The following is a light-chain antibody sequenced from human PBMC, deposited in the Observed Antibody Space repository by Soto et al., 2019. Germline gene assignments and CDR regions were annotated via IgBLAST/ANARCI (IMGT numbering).Light chain of an antibody. CDR3: QQYNSYSPRT. CDR2: DAS. CDR1: QSISSW. J-gene: IGKJ1*01. V-gene: IGKV1-5*01. Sequence: DIQMTQSPSTLSASVGDRVTITCRASQSISSWLAWYQQKPGKASKLLIYDASSLESGVPSRFSGSGSGTEFTLTISSLQPDDFATYYCQQYNSYSPRTFGQGTKVDIK.